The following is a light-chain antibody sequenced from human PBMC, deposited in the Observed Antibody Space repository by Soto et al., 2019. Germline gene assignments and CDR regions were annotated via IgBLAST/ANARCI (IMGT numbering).Light chain of an antibody. V-gene: IGKV3-20*01. CDR2: GAS. J-gene: IGKJ1*01. CDR1: QSLTGGY. CDR3: QQYGSSRTWT. Sequence: DIVLTQSPGTLSLSPVERATLSCMASQSLTGGYLAWYQQKPGQAPRLLIYGASSRATGIPDRFSGSGSGTDFTLTISRLEPEDFAVYYCQQYGSSRTWTFGQGTKVDIK.